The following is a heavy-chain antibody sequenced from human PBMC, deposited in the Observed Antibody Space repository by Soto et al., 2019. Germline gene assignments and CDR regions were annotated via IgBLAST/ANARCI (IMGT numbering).Heavy chain of an antibody. CDR2: INAGNGNT. Sequence: ASVKVSCKASGYTFTSYAMHWVRQAPGQRLEWMGWINAGNGNTNYAQKLQGRVTMTTDTSTSTAYMELRSLRSDDTAVYYCARDIYYGSGSYSLPKFDYWGQGTLVTVSS. V-gene: IGHV1-3*01. CDR3: ARDIYYGSGSYSLPKFDY. J-gene: IGHJ4*02. D-gene: IGHD3-10*01. CDR1: GYTFTSYA.